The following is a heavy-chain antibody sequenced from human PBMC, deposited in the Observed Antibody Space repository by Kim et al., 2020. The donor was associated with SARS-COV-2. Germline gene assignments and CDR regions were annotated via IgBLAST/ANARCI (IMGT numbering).Heavy chain of an antibody. D-gene: IGHD5-12*01. J-gene: IGHJ4*02. V-gene: IGHV6-1*01. Sequence: SQTLSLTCVISGDSVSSDSAAWNWIRQSPSRGLEWLGRTYYRSKWYYDYADSVKSRITINPDTSKNQFSLQLNSVTPEDTAMYYCARDHQYSIDYWGQGTLVTVYS. CDR1: GDSVSSDSAA. CDR3: ARDHQYSIDY. CDR2: TYYRSKWYY.